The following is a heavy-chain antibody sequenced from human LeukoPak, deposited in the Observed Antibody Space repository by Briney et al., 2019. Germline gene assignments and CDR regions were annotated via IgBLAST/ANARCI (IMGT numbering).Heavy chain of an antibody. D-gene: IGHD3-22*01. Sequence: ASVKVSCKASGYTFTSYGISWVRQAPGQGLEWMGWISAYNGNTNYARKLQGRVTMTTDTSTSTAYMELRSLRSDDTAVYYCARGANYYDTSGHDAFDIWGQGTMVTVSS. V-gene: IGHV1-18*01. CDR1: GYTFTSYG. CDR2: ISAYNGNT. J-gene: IGHJ3*02. CDR3: ARGANYYDTSGHDAFDI.